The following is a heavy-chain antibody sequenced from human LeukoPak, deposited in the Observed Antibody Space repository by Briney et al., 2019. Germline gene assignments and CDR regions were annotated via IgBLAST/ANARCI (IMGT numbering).Heavy chain of an antibody. CDR3: AGRLRYFHWWRANDAFDI. J-gene: IGHJ3*02. D-gene: IGHD3-9*01. CDR1: GFTFSSYS. V-gene: IGHV3-48*01. Sequence: GGSLRLSCAASGFTFSSYSMNWVRQAPGKGLEWVSYISSSSSTIYYADSVKGRFTISRDNAKNSLYLHMNSLRAEDTAVYYCAGRLRYFHWWRANDAFDIWGQGTMVTVSS. CDR2: ISSSSSTI.